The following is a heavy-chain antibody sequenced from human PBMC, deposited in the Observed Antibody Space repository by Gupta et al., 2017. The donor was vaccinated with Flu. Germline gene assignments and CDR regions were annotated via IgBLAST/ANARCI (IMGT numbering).Heavy chain of an antibody. V-gene: IGHV3-13*04. CDR2: IGTAGDT. CDR3: ARGRWELDAFDI. D-gene: IGHD1-26*01. Sequence: EVQLVESGGGLVQPGGSLRLSCAASGFTFSSYDMHWVRQATGKGLEWVSAIGTAGDTYYPGSVKGRFTTSRENAKNSLYLQMNSLRAGDTAVYYCARGRWELDAFDIWGQGTMVTVSS. CDR1: GFTFSSYD. J-gene: IGHJ3*02.